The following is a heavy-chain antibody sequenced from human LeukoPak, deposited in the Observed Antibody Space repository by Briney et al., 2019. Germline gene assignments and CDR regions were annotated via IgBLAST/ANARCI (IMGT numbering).Heavy chain of an antibody. J-gene: IGHJ4*02. CDR2: IRYAGSNK. V-gene: IGHV3-30*02. CDR3: AKALHEGRGAYPIYHFDY. D-gene: IGHD3-10*01. Sequence: PGGSLRLSCAASGFTFSSYGMHWVRQAPGKGLEWVAFIRYAGSNKYYADSVKGRFTISRDNSKNTLYLQMNSLRAEDTAVYYCAKALHEGRGAYPIYHFDYWGQGTLVTVSS. CDR1: GFTFSSYG.